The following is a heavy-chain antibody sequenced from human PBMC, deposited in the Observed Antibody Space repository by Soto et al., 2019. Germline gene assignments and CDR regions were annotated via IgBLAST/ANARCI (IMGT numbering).Heavy chain of an antibody. CDR1: GFTFSNNG. CDR2: ISSDGSKK. V-gene: IGHV3-30*03. D-gene: IGHD2-15*01. J-gene: IGHJ4*02. CDR3: AMDLYGGSSRFDY. Sequence: QVQLVESGGGVVQPGRSLRLSCVASGFTFSNNGIHWVRQAPGKGLEWVAVISSDGSKKYYADSVKGRFTISRDNSKNTLDLQMNSLRAEDTAMYYCAMDLYGGSSRFDYWGQGTLVTVSS.